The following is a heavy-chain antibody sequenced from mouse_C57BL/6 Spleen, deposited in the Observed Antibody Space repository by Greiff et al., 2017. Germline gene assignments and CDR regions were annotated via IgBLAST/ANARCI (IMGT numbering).Heavy chain of an antibody. V-gene: IGHV5-9-1*02. CDR1: GFTFSSYA. J-gene: IGHJ1*03. D-gene: IGHD1-1*01. CDR2: ISSGGDYI. CDR3: TRDRGSSYWYFDV. Sequence: EVMLVESGEGLVKPGGSLKLSCAASGFTFSSYAMSWVRQTPEKRLEWVAYISSGGDYIYYADTVKGRFTISRDNARNTLYLQMSSLKSEDTAMYYCTRDRGSSYWYFDVWGTGTTVTVSS.